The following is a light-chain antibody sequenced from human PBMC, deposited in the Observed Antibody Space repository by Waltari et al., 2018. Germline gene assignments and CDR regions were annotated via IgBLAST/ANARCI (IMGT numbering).Light chain of an antibody. CDR2: WAS. J-gene: IGKJ1*01. CDR3: QQFYTTPLT. Sequence: DIVMTQSPDSLAVSLGERPTINFKSSQSVLYSSNNKNQLVWYQQKPGQPPKALIYWASTRESGVPDRFSGSGSGTDFTLTINSLQAEDVAVYYCQQFYTTPLTFGQGTRVEIK. CDR1: QSVLYSSNNKNQ. V-gene: IGKV4-1*01.